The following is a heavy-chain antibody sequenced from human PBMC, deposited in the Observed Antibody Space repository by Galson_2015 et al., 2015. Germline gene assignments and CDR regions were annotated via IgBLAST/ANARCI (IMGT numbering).Heavy chain of an antibody. J-gene: IGHJ6*02. CDR3: TTAGYCSSTSCYPKDV. Sequence: SLRLSCAASGFTFSNAWMSWVRQAPGKGLEWVGRIKSKTDGGTTDYAAPVKGRFTISRDDSKNTLYLQMNSLKTEDTAVYYCTTAGYCSSTSCYPKDVWGQGTTVTVSS. CDR1: GFTFSNAW. CDR2: IKSKTDGGTT. V-gene: IGHV3-15*01. D-gene: IGHD2-2*03.